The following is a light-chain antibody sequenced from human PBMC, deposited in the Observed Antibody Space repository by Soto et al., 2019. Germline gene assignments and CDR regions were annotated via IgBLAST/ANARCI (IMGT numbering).Light chain of an antibody. CDR2: DVS. CDR1: SSDVGGYNY. Sequence: QSALTQPASGSGSPGPSITISCTGTSSDVGGYNYVSWYQQHPGKAPKLMIYDVSNRPSGVSNRFSGSKSGNTASLTISGLQAEDEADYYCSSYTSSSTEVFGTGTKLTVL. CDR3: SSYTSSSTEV. J-gene: IGLJ1*01. V-gene: IGLV2-14*01.